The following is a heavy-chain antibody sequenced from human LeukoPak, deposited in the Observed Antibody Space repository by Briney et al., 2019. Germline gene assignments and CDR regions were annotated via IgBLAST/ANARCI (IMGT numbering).Heavy chain of an antibody. CDR1: GFAVSSNY. D-gene: IGHD3-10*01. Sequence: GGSLRLSCAASGFAVSSNYMNWVRQAPGKGLEWVSVLYPDGRTYYADSVKGRFTISRDVSKNTLFLQMTSLRAEDSAVYYCAKAKGWYGEGYFDYWGQGTLVTVSS. CDR2: LYPDGRT. V-gene: IGHV3-53*01. CDR3: AKAKGWYGEGYFDY. J-gene: IGHJ4*02.